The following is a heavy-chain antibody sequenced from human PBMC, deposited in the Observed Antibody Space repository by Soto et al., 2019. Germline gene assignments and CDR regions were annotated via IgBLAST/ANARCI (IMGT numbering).Heavy chain of an antibody. CDR1: GYTFTSYA. D-gene: IGHD2-2*02. J-gene: IGHJ6*03. CDR2: INAGNGNT. CDR3: ARVVPAAITRMGYYYYYMDV. Sequence: ASVKVSCKASGYTFTSYAMHWVRQAPGQRLEWMGWINAGNGNTKYSQKFQGRVTITRDTSASTAYMELSSLRSEDTAVYYCARVVPAAITRMGYYYYYMDVWGKGTTVTVSS. V-gene: IGHV1-3*01.